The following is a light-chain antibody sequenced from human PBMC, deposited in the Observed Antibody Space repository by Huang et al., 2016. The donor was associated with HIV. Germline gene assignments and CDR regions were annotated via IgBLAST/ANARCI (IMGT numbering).Light chain of an antibody. CDR2: WAA. V-gene: IGKV4-1*01. Sequence: IVMTQSPESLAVSLGERASINCKSSQSLLYRSNNKNYLAWYQKKQGHPPTLLIYWAAVRDVGVPERVSGGGSGTNFTLTINSLQADDGAVYYCQQHYGRQSTFGQGT. CDR3: QQHYGRQST. J-gene: IGKJ1*01. CDR1: QSLLYRSNNKNY.